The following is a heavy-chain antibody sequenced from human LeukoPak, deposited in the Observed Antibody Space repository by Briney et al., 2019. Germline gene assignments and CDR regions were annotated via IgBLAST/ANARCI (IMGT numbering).Heavy chain of an antibody. Sequence: GGSLRLSCAASGFTFSSYAMSWVRQAPGKGLEWVSTFSGSGGSTHYADSVKGRFTISRDNSKNTLYLQMNSLRAEDTAVYYCARSITGIGAFDIWGQGTMVTVSS. CDR1: GFTFSSYA. J-gene: IGHJ3*02. CDR3: ARSITGIGAFDI. CDR2: FSGSGGST. V-gene: IGHV3-23*01. D-gene: IGHD6-13*01.